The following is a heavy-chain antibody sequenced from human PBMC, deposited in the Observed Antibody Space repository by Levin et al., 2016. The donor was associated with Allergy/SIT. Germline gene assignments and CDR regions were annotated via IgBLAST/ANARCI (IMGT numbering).Heavy chain of an antibody. CDR3: ATRYSSSWSLDAFDI. CDR2: IYPGDSDT. J-gene: IGHJ3*02. V-gene: IGHV5-51*01. Sequence: VRQMPGKGLEWMGIIYPGDSDTRYSPSFQGQVTISADKSISTAYLQWSSLKASDTAMYYCATRYSSSWSLDAFDIWGQGTMVTVSS. D-gene: IGHD6-13*01.